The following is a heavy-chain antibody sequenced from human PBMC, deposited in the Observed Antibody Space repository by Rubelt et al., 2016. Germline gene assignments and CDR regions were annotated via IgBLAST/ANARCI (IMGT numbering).Heavy chain of an antibody. CDR1: GGSFSGYY. Sequence: QVQLQQWGAGLLKPSETLSLTCAVYGGSFSGYYWSWIRQPPGKGLEWIGEINHSGSTNYNPSLKSRVTISVDTSKNQFSLKLSSVTAADTAVYYCARDTSSYYDSSGSFDIWGQGTMVTVSS. J-gene: IGHJ3*02. CDR2: INHSGST. V-gene: IGHV4-34*01. D-gene: IGHD3-22*01. CDR3: ARDTSSYYDSSGSFDI.